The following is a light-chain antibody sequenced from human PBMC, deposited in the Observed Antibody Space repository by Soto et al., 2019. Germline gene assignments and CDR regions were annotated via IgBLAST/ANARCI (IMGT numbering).Light chain of an antibody. CDR3: QQRSDWPWT. CDR1: ESVTDY. V-gene: IGKV3-11*01. Sequence: EIVLTHSPATLSLFPWEIGTLSCRASESVTDYLAWYQQKPGQAPRLLVYDVSNRAAGIPTRFSGGGSGTDFTLTISNVEPEDFAVYYCQQRSDWPWTFGHGTKVDIK. CDR2: DVS. J-gene: IGKJ1*01.